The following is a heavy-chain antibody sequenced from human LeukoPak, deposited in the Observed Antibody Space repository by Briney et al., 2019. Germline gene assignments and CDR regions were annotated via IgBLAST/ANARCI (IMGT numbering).Heavy chain of an antibody. J-gene: IGHJ6*03. Sequence: ASVKVSCKVSGYTLTELSMHWVRQAPGKGLQWMGGFDPEDGETIYAQKFQGRVTMTEDTSTDTAYMELSSLRSEDTAVYYCATNGFLWFGELLYMDVWGKGTTVTISS. CDR3: ATNGFLWFGELLYMDV. D-gene: IGHD3-10*01. CDR2: FDPEDGET. CDR1: GYTLTELS. V-gene: IGHV1-24*01.